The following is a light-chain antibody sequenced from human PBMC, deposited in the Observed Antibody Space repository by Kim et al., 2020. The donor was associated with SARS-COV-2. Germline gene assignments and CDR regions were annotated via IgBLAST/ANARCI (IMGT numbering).Light chain of an antibody. CDR1: QSVSRY. CDR2: DAS. V-gene: IGKV3-11*01. J-gene: IGKJ1*01. Sequence: EILLTQSPATLSLSPGERATLSCRASQSVSRYLAWYQQKPGQAPRLLIYDASNRATGIPARFSGSGSGTDFTLTVSSLEPEDFAVYYCQQSSNWPRTFGQGTKVDIK. CDR3: QQSSNWPRT.